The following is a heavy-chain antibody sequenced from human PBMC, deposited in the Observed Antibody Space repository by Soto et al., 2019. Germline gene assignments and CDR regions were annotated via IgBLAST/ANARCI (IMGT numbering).Heavy chain of an antibody. D-gene: IGHD7-27*01. CDR1: GGTFSSYA. Sequence: ASVKVSCKASGGTFSSYAISWVRQAPGQGLEWMGGIIPIFGTANYAQKFQGRVTITADESTSTAYMELSSLRSEDTAVYYCARTLTGGEHAFDIWGQGTMVTVSS. J-gene: IGHJ3*02. CDR3: ARTLTGGEHAFDI. CDR2: IIPIFGTA. V-gene: IGHV1-69*13.